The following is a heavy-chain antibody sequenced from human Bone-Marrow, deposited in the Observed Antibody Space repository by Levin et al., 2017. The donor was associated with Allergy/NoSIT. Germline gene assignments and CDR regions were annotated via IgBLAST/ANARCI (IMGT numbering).Heavy chain of an antibody. Sequence: PSETLSLTCTVSGASIRSGGHYWIWVRRPAGRGLEWIGRVYNSGNTNSNPSLKSRVTISMDTSRNQLSLKLASVTAADTAVYYCARSSENWALMAFDVWGQGTVVTVSS. CDR3: ARSSENWALMAFDV. J-gene: IGHJ3*01. CDR1: GASIRSGGHY. D-gene: IGHD7-27*01. V-gene: IGHV4-61*02. CDR2: VYNSGNT.